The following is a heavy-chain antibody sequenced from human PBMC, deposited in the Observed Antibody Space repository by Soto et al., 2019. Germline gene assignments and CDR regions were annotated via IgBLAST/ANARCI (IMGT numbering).Heavy chain of an antibody. V-gene: IGHV4-34*01. J-gene: IGHJ3*01. CDR2: ITHSGTT. CDR1: GGSLSGNC. CDR3: ASLATLTITHHVLRPPFDG. D-gene: IGHD3-10*02. Sequence: QVQLQQWGAGLVKPSGTLSLICAVSGGSLSGNCWSWVRQTPGKGPEWIGEITHSGTTNYNPSLKSRVRMMQHTSWNHFSLDLNSVTAAGTAVYHFASLATLTITHHVLRPPFDGWRQGQMVTVSS.